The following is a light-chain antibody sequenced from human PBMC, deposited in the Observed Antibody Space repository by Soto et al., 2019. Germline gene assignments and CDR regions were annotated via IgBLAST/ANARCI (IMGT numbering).Light chain of an antibody. CDR3: ATWDSSLNAGV. J-gene: IGLJ1*01. CDR1: SSNIGDNY. Sequence: QSVLTQPPSVSAAPGQKVTISCSGSSSNIGDNYVSLYQQVPGTAPKLLIYDNNNRPSGIPDRFSGSKSGTSAALGITGLQTGDEADYYCATWDSSLNAGVFGPGTKLTVL. CDR2: DNN. V-gene: IGLV1-51*01.